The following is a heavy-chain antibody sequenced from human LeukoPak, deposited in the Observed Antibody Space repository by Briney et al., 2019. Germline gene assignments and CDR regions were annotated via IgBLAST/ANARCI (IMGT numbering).Heavy chain of an antibody. Sequence: GASVKVSCKASGGTFSSYAISWVRQAPGQGLEWMGGIIPIFGTANYAQKFQGRVTITADKSTSTAYMELSSLRSEDTAVYYCARVRMVRGVTTYYYYYYYMDVWGKGTTVTVSS. CDR3: ARVRMVRGVTTYYYYYYYMDV. V-gene: IGHV1-69*06. CDR2: IIPIFGTA. J-gene: IGHJ6*03. CDR1: GGTFSSYA. D-gene: IGHD3-10*01.